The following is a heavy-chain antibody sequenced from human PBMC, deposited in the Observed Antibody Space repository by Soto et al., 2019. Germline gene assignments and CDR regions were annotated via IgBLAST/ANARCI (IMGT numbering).Heavy chain of an antibody. V-gene: IGHV3-30-3*01. CDR1: GFTFSSYA. CDR3: ARGDQTADY. Sequence: QVQLVESGGGVVQPGRCLRLSCPASGFTFSSYAMHWVRQAPGKGLDWVAVISYDGSNKYYADSVKGRFTISRDNSKNTLYLQMNSLRAEDTAVYYCARGDQTADYWGQGTLVTVSS. J-gene: IGHJ4*02. CDR2: ISYDGSNK.